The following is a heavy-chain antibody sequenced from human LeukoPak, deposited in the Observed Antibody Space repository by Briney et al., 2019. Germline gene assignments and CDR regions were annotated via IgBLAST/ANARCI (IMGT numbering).Heavy chain of an antibody. CDR2: ISYDGSKK. D-gene: IGHD3-16*02. V-gene: IGHV3-30*18. CDR1: GFTFSSYG. Sequence: PGRSLRLSCAASGFTFSSYGMHWVRQAPGKGLEWVAVISYDGSKKYYADSVKGRFTISRDNSKNTLYLQMNSLRAEDTAVYYCANWGNYRDTWVDYWGQGTMVTVSS. J-gene: IGHJ4*02. CDR3: ANWGNYRDTWVDY.